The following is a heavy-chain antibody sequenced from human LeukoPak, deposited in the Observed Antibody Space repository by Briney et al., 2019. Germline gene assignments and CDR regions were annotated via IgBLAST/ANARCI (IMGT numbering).Heavy chain of an antibody. V-gene: IGHV4-4*07. CDR2: IYTSGST. CDR3: ARVRQAVAAKYYYYYYMDV. CDR1: GGSISSYY. Sequence: SETLSLTCTVSGGSISSYYWSWIRQPAGKGLEWIGRIYTSGSTNYNPSLKSRVTMSVDTSKNQFSLKLSSVTAADTAVYYCARVRQAVAAKYYYYYYMDVWGKGTTVTVSS. D-gene: IGHD6-19*01. J-gene: IGHJ6*03.